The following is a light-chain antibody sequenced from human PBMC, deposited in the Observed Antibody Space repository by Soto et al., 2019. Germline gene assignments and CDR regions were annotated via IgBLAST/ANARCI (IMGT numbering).Light chain of an antibody. J-gene: IGLJ7*01. Sequence: QSVLTQPASVSGSPGQSITISCTGTSSDIGGYNYVSWYQQHPGKAPRLMIYEVSNRPSGVSNRFSGSKSGNSASLTISGLQAEDEADYYCSSYTSSSTVAFGSGTQLTVL. V-gene: IGLV2-14*01. CDR1: SSDIGGYNY. CDR3: SSYTSSSTVA. CDR2: EVS.